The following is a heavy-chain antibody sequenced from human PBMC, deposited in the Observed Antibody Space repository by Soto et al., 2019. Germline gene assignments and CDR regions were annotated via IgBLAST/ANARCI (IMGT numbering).Heavy chain of an antibody. D-gene: IGHD2-2*01. CDR3: ARPGPIVVPAATDYYYYGMDV. Sequence: PSETLSLTCTFSGCSISSSGYYLGWIRQPPGKGLEWIGSINYGGSPYYNPSLKSRVTISVDTSKNQFSLKLSSVTAADTAVYYCARPGPIVVPAATDYYYYGMDVWGQGTTVTVSS. CDR1: GCSISSSGYY. V-gene: IGHV4-39*01. CDR2: INYGGSP. J-gene: IGHJ6*02.